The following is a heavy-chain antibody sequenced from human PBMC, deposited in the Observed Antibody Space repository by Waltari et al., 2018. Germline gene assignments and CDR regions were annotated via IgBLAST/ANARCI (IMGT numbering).Heavy chain of an antibody. CDR2: VQYTGRS. CDR3: ARDRGRGIYLDT. CDR1: GDSMSSTDW. Sequence: QLQLQESGPGLVKPSGNLSLRCTVSGDSMSSTDWWSWVRQSPQKGLEWIGQVQYTGRSNYNPSFASRVTVSIDTSNNQFTLKLTSATAADTAMYYCARDRGRGIYLDTWGPGMQVTVSP. V-gene: IGHV4-4*02. D-gene: IGHD2-15*01. J-gene: IGHJ5*02.